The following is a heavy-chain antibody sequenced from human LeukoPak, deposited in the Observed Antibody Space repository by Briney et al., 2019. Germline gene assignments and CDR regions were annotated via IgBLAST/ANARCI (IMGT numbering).Heavy chain of an antibody. CDR3: TRNPDGRNWFDP. D-gene: IGHD1-14*01. Sequence: GGSLRLSCAASGFTFSHHWMHWVRQAPGKGLVWVSHISSDESSTTYADSVKGRFTISRDNGKNTLYLQMNSLRVEDTAMYYCTRNPDGRNWFDPWGQGTLVTVSS. CDR1: GFTFSHHW. CDR2: ISSDESST. V-gene: IGHV3-74*01. J-gene: IGHJ5*02.